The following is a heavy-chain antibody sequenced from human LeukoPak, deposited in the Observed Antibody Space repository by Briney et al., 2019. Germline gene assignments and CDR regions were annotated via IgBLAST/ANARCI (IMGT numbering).Heavy chain of an antibody. Sequence: SETLSLTCTVSGGSISSYYWSWIRQPPGKGLEWIGYIYYSGSTNYNPSLKSRVTISVDTSKNQFSLKLSSVTAADTAVYYCARGRNGMDVWGQGTAVTVSS. CDR2: IYYSGST. CDR1: GGSISSYY. J-gene: IGHJ6*02. CDR3: ARGRNGMDV. V-gene: IGHV4-59*01.